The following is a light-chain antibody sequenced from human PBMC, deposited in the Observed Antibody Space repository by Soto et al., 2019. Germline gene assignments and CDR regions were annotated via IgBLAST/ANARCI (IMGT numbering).Light chain of an antibody. CDR2: DAS. CDR1: QSISSW. Sequence: DILMTQSPSTLSASVGDRVTITCRASQSISSWLTWYQQKSGKAPHLLIYDASTLESGVPSRFSGSGSGTEFSLTISSLQPDDFAPDYCQEYESHLRTFGPGTKVEI. CDR3: QEYESHLRT. V-gene: IGKV1-5*01. J-gene: IGKJ1*01.